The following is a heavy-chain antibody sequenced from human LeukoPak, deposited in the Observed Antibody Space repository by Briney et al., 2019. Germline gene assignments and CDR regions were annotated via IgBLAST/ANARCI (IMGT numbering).Heavy chain of an antibody. V-gene: IGHV4-4*07. CDR1: GASISSYY. CDR2: VYTSGST. Sequence: PSETLSLTCTVSGASISSYYWSWIRQPAGKTLEWIGRVYTSGSTSYNPSLKSRVTMSVDTSKNQFSLKLSSVTAADTAVYYCAREITMVRGAKDHGAFDIWGQGTMVTVSS. CDR3: AREITMVRGAKDHGAFDI. D-gene: IGHD3-10*01. J-gene: IGHJ3*02.